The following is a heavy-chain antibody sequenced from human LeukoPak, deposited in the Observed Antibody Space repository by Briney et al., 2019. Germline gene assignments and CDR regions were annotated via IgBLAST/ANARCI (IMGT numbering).Heavy chain of an antibody. Sequence: GGSLRLSCLASGFSFNSYTMNWVREAPGKGLEWVSTISPGVSGYTWYAESVKGRFTISRDNPENSLYLRMDSLRADDTAVYYCVRDVSRRIGMDVWGQGTTVTVSS. V-gene: IGHV3-21*06. CDR1: GFSFNSYT. D-gene: IGHD2/OR15-2a*01. J-gene: IGHJ6*02. CDR2: ISPGVSGYT. CDR3: VRDVSRRIGMDV.